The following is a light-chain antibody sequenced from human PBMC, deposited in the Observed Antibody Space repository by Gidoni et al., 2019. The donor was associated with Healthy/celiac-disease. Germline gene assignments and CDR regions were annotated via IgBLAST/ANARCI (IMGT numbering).Light chain of an antibody. Sequence: IQMTQSPSSLSASVGDRVTITCRASQSISSYLNWYQQKPGKAPKLLIYAASSLQSGVLSRFSGSGSGTDFTLTISSLQPEDFATYYCQQSYSTLRTFGGGTKVEIK. CDR2: AAS. CDR3: QQSYSTLRT. CDR1: QSISSY. J-gene: IGKJ4*01. V-gene: IGKV1-39*01.